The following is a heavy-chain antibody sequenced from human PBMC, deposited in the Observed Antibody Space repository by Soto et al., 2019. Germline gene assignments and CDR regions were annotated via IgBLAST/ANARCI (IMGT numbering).Heavy chain of an antibody. CDR2: ISAYNGNT. V-gene: IGHV1-18*03. CDR3: ARELRATVTPWYFDY. Sequence: GASLKGSCTASGYTFTSYGISWVRQAPGQGLDWMGWISAYNGNTNYAQKLQGRVTMTTDTSTSTAYMELRCLRSDAMAVYYCARELRATVTPWYFDYWGQGTLVTVSS. D-gene: IGHD4-17*01. J-gene: IGHJ4*02. CDR1: GYTFTSYG.